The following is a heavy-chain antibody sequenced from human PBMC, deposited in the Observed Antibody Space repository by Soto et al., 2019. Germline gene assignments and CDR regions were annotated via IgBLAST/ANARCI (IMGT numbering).Heavy chain of an antibody. D-gene: IGHD3-10*01. CDR1: GFTFSSYD. CDR2: IGTAGDT. CDR3: ARGGTMVRGSSMDV. J-gene: IGHJ6*02. Sequence: GGSLRLSCAASGFTFSSYDMHWVRQATGKGLEWVSAIGTAGDTYYPGSVKGRFTISRENAKNSLYLQMNSLRAEDTAVYYCARGGTMVRGSSMDVWGQGTTVTVSS. V-gene: IGHV3-13*01.